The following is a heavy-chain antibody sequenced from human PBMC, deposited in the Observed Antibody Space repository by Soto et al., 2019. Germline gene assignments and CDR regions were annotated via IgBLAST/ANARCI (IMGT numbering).Heavy chain of an antibody. V-gene: IGHV1-18*01. Sequence: QVQLVQSGAEVKKPGASVKVSCKASGYTFTSYSISWVRQAPGQGLEWMGWISAYNGNTNYAQKLRGRVTMTTDPPTGTAYMERRSLRPDEPAGYYCAREDPPSWTWGQGTRVPVPP. CDR2: ISAYNGNT. CDR1: GYTFTSYS. D-gene: IGHD2-2*01. J-gene: IGHJ5*02. CDR3: AREDPPSWT.